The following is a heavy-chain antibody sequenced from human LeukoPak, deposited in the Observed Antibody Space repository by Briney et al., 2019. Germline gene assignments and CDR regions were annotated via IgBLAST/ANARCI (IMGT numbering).Heavy chain of an antibody. J-gene: IGHJ6*03. Sequence: GGSLRLSCAASGFTFSSYWMHWVRQAPGKGLEWVANIKQDGSEKYYVDSVKGRFTISRDNAKNSLYLQMNSLRAEDTAVYYCARSLRVRGVPDYMDVWGKGTTVTISS. CDR3: ARSLRVRGVPDYMDV. CDR2: IKQDGSEK. V-gene: IGHV3-7*01. CDR1: GFTFSSYW. D-gene: IGHD3-10*01.